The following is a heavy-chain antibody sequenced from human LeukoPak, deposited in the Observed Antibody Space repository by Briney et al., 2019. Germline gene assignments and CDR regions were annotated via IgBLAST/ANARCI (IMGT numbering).Heavy chain of an antibody. D-gene: IGHD3-22*01. CDR2: ISYDGSNK. CDR1: GFTFSSYG. J-gene: IGHJ4*02. CDR3: ARERTYYYDSSGCDYFDY. V-gene: IGHV3-30*03. Sequence: GGSLRLSCAASGFTFSSYGMHWVRQAPGKGLEWVAVISYDGSNKYYADSVKGRFTISRDNSKNTLYLQMNSLRAEDTAVYYCARERTYYYDSSGCDYFDYWGQGTLVTVSS.